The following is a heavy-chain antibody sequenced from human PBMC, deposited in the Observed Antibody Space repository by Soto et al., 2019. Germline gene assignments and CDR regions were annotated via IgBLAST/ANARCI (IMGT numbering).Heavy chain of an antibody. D-gene: IGHD3-10*01. V-gene: IGHV1-69*01. CDR3: ASLLWFGELLSYYYGMDV. Sequence: QVQLVQSGAEVKKPGSSVKVSCKASGGTFSSYAISWVRQAPGQGLEWMGGIIPIFGTANYAQKFQGRVTITGDESTSTAYMELSSLRSEDTAVYYCASLLWFGELLSYYYGMDVWGQGTTVTVSS. CDR2: IIPIFGTA. CDR1: GGTFSSYA. J-gene: IGHJ6*02.